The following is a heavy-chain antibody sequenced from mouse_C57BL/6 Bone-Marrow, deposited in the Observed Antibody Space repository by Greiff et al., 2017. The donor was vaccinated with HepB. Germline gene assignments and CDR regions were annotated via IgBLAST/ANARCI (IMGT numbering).Heavy chain of an antibody. V-gene: IGHV14-2*01. CDR3: ASNPFDGYYVGYYAMDY. Sequence: EVQLQQSGAELVKPGASVKLSCTASGFNIKDYYMHWVKQRTEQGLEWIGRIDPEDGETKYAPKFQGKATITADTSSNTAYLQLSSLTSEDTAVYYCASNPFDGYYVGYYAMDYWGQGTSVTVSS. J-gene: IGHJ4*01. D-gene: IGHD2-3*01. CDR2: IDPEDGET. CDR1: GFNIKDYY.